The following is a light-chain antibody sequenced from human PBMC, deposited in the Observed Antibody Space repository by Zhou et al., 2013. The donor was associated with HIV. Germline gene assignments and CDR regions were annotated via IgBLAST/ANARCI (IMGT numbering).Light chain of an antibody. CDR3: GSYAGSSSWI. V-gene: IGLV2-14*03. CDR1: TSDIGDYSF. Sequence: QSTLSQPASVSGSPGQSITITCTGSTSDIGDYSFVSWYQQHPGKAPKLIIYAVFDRPAGISDRFSGSKSGNTASLTISRLQAEDEAEYYCGSYAGSSSWIFGGGTKLTVL. J-gene: IGLJ2*01. CDR2: AVF.